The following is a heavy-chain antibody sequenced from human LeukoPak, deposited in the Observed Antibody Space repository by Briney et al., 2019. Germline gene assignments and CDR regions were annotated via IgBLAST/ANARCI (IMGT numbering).Heavy chain of an antibody. J-gene: IGHJ5*02. D-gene: IGHD3-10*01. Sequence: SETLSLTCAVYGGSFSGYYWSWIRQHPGKGLEWIGEVNHSGSTNYNPSLKSRVTISVDTSKNQFSLKLSSVTAADTAVYYCARDFPRITMVRGVRRALNWFDPWGQGTLVTVSS. CDR2: VNHSGST. V-gene: IGHV4-34*01. CDR3: ARDFPRITMVRGVRRALNWFDP. CDR1: GGSFSGYY.